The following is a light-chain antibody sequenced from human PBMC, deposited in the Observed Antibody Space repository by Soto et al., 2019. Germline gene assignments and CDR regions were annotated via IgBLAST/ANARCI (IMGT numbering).Light chain of an antibody. CDR3: SSYAGSKNFVV. J-gene: IGLJ2*01. CDR1: TRDVGGYEY. V-gene: IGLV2-14*01. CDR2: EVR. Sequence: QSALTQPASVSGSPGQSITISCTGTTRDVGGYEYVSWYQQFPGKAPKLMIYEVRNRPSGVSNRFSGSKSGNTASLTVSGLQAEDEADYYCSSYAGSKNFVVFGGGTKLTVL.